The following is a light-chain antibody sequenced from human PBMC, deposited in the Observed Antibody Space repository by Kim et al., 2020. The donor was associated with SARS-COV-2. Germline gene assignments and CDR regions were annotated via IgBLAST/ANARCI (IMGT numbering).Light chain of an antibody. Sequence: MPPSPGTLSLSPGERATLSCRASQSVTSSYLAWYQQKPGQPPRLLIYGASNRATGIPDRFSGSGSGTDFTLTISRLESEDLAVYYCQQYGTSLRTFGQGTKVDIK. CDR2: GAS. CDR1: QSVTSSY. V-gene: IGKV3-20*01. J-gene: IGKJ1*01. CDR3: QQYGTSLRT.